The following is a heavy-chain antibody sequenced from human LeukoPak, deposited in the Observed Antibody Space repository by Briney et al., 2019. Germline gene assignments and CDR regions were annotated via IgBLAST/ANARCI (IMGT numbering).Heavy chain of an antibody. V-gene: IGHV1-69*13. J-gene: IGHJ5*02. CDR2: IIPIFGTA. CDR1: GGTFRSYA. CDR3: ARDGFIAARLGVGFDP. D-gene: IGHD6-6*01. Sequence: SVKVSCLASGGTFRSYAISWVRQAPGQGLEWVGGIIPIFGTANYAQKCQGRVTITADESTSTAYMELSSLRSEDTAVYYCARDGFIAARLGVGFDPWGQGTLVTVSS.